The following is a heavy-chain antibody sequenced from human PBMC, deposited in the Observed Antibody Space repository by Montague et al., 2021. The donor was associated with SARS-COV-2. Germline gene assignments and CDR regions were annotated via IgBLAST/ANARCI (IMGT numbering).Heavy chain of an antibody. D-gene: IGHD1-26*01. Sequence: SRSLSFSASGFTFRSYGFHWVRQAPGKGLEWVAVIWFDGSNEYYADSVKGRFTISRDNSKNTLYLQMNSLRAEDTAVYYCAREGMVGTTTGLDYWGQGTLVTVSS. CDR3: AREGMVGTTTGLDY. V-gene: IGHV3-33*01. J-gene: IGHJ4*02. CDR2: IWFDGSNE. CDR1: GFTFRSYG.